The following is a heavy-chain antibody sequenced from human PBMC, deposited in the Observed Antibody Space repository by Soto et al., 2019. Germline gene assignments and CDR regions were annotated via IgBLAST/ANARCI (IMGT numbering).Heavy chain of an antibody. CDR1: GFTFSSYA. V-gene: IGHV3-23*01. J-gene: IGHJ4*02. Sequence: GGSLRLSCAASGFTFSSYAMSWVRQAPGKGLEWVSAISGSGGSTYYADSVKGRFTISRDNSKNTLYLQMNSLRAEDTAVYYCARFDYGDHDFDYWGQGTLVTVSS. CDR2: ISGSGGST. CDR3: ARFDYGDHDFDY. D-gene: IGHD4-17*01.